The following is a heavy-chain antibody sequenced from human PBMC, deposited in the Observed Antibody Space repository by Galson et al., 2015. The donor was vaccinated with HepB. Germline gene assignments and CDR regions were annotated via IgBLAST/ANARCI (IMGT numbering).Heavy chain of an antibody. Sequence: SLRLSCAASGFTFSSYGMHWVRQAPGKGLEWVAVISYDGSNKYYADSVKGRFTISRDNSKNTLYLQMNSLRAEDTAVYYCAKSSLRADYDFWSGYSTKGDYWGQGTLVTVSS. D-gene: IGHD3-3*01. CDR1: GFTFSSYG. CDR3: AKSSLRADYDFWSGYSTKGDY. CDR2: ISYDGSNK. J-gene: IGHJ4*02. V-gene: IGHV3-30*18.